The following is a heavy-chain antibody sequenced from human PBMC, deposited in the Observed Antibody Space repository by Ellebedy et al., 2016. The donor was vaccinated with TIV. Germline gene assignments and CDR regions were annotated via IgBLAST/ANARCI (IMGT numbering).Heavy chain of an antibody. CDR2: IRYDGNNK. V-gene: IGHV3-30*02. CDR3: ASGLVTVAVPYYFYGMDV. J-gene: IGHJ6*02. Sequence: PGGSLRLSCAASGFTFSRYGIHWVRQAPGKGLEWVTFIRYDGNNKYYADSVKGRFTISRDNSKNTLYLQMDSLRPDDTAVYYCASGLVTVAVPYYFYGMDVWGQGTTVTVSS. CDR1: GFTFSRYG. D-gene: IGHD6-19*01.